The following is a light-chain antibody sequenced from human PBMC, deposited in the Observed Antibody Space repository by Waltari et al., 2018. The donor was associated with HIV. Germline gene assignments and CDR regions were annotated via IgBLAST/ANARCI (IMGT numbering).Light chain of an antibody. J-gene: IGLJ3*02. CDR2: KDS. CDR1: ALPTKC. V-gene: IGLV3-25*03. Sequence: SYELTQPPSVSVSQGQTARHTCPGDALPTKCAYWFQRKPGQAPVLVICKDSERPSGIPERFSGSSSGTTVTLTISGVQAEDEADYYCQSADSTSTSWVFGGGTKLTVL. CDR3: QSADSTSTSWV.